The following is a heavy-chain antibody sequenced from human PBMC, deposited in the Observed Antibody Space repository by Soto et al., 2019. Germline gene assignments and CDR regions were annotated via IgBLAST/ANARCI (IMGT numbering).Heavy chain of an antibody. CDR2: ISTYSGDT. Sequence: ASVKVSCKASGYTFFTYDISWVRQAPGQGLEWMGWISTYSGDTKYAQKFQGRVTMTTDTSTTTAYLELRSLRSDDTAVYYCAKEAFDSTVTTYFDSWGQGTLVTVSS. CDR3: AKEAFDSTVTTYFDS. V-gene: IGHV1-18*01. CDR1: GYTFFTYD. J-gene: IGHJ4*02. D-gene: IGHD4-17*01.